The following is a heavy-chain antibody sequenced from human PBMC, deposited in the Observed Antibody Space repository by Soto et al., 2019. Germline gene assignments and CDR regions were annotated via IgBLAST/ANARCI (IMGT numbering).Heavy chain of an antibody. V-gene: IGHV4-34*01. CDR1: GGSFIGYY. D-gene: IGHD3-16*02. J-gene: IGHJ4*02. CDR3: ASNTYDYIWGSYRYFDY. Sequence: SETLSLTCAVYGGSFIGYYWSWIRQPPGKGLEWIGEINHSGSTNYNPSLKSRVTISVDTSKNQFSLKLSSVTAADTAVYYCASNTYDYIWGSYRYFDYWGQGTLVSVSS. CDR2: INHSGST.